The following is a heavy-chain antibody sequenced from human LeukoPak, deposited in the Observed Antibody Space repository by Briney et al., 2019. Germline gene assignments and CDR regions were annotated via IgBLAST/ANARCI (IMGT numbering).Heavy chain of an antibody. CDR3: AKAGSIRFDY. CDR2: ISANGGST. J-gene: IGHJ4*02. CDR1: GFTFSSYW. Sequence: GGSLRLSCAASGFTFSSYWMSWVRQAPGKGLEWVSGISANGGSTYYADSVKGRFTISRDNSKSTLYLQMNSLRAEDTAIYYCAKAGSIRFDYWGQGTLVTVSS. D-gene: IGHD1-26*01. V-gene: IGHV3-23*01.